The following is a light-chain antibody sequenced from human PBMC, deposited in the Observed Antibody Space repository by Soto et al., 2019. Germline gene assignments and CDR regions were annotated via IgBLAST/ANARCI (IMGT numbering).Light chain of an antibody. CDR1: QSVSSSY. J-gene: IGKJ1*01. Sequence: EIVLTQSPGTLSLSPGERATLSCRASQSVSSSYLGWYQQKPGQTPRLLIFGASSRATGIPDRFSGSGSGTHFTLTISRLEPEDFAGYFCQHYGSSPRTFGQGTKVEIK. V-gene: IGKV3-20*01. CDR3: QHYGSSPRT. CDR2: GAS.